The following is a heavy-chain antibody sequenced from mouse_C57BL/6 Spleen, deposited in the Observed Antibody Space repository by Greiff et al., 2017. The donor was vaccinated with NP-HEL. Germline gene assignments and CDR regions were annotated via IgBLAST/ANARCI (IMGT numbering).Heavy chain of an antibody. CDR2: INPSTGGT. V-gene: IGHV1-42*01. CDR3: ARVWDYFDY. CDR1: GYSFTGYY. Sequence: EVKLVESGPELVKPGASVKISCKASGYSFTGYYMNWVKQSPEKSLEWIGEINPSTGGTTYNQKFKAKATLTVDKSSSTAYMQLKSLTSEDSAVYYCARVWDYFDYWGQGTTLTVSS. J-gene: IGHJ2*01. D-gene: IGHD4-1*01.